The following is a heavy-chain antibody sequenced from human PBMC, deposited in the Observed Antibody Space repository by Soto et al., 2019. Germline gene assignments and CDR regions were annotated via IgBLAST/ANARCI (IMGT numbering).Heavy chain of an antibody. V-gene: IGHV5-51*01. J-gene: IGHJ6*02. D-gene: IGHD3-10*01. CDR3: ARRNYGSGGGYGMDV. CDR2: IYPGDSDT. CDR1: GYSFTSYW. Sequence: GESLKISCNGSGYSFTSYWICWVRQMPWKGLEWMGIIYPGDSDTRYSPSFQGQVTISADKSISTAYLQWSSLKASDTAMYYCARRNYGSGGGYGMDVWGQGTTVTVSS.